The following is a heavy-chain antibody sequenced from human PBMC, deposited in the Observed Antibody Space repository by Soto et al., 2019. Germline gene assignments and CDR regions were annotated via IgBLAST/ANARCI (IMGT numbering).Heavy chain of an antibody. CDR1: GGTFSSYT. CDR3: ASGERLLCYDHNRYDF. J-gene: IGHJ4*02. Sequence: SVKVSCKASGGTFSSYTISWVRQAPGQGLEWMGRIIPILGIANYAQKFQGRVTITADKSTSTAYMELSSLRSEDTAVYYCASGERLLCYDHNRYDFWGQGSLVIVSS. D-gene: IGHD3-16*01. V-gene: IGHV1-69*02. CDR2: IIPILGIA.